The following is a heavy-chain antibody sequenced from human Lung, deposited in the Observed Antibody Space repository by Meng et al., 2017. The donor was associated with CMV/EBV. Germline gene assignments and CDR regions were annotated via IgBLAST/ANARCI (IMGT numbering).Heavy chain of an antibody. Sequence: GVNWVRKAHGKGLEWVAVVGYDGRNELYADSVKGRFTISRDPPNNTMYLQMNTLRVQHTALYFGVTAVSYFGELLPYYFDFWGPGTLVTVSS. CDR3: VTAVSYFGELLPYYFDF. V-gene: IGHV3-33*01. CDR2: VGYDGRNE. D-gene: IGHD3-10*01. J-gene: IGHJ4*02. CDR1: G.